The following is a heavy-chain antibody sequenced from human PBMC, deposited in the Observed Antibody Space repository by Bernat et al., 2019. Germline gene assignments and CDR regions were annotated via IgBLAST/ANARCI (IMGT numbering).Heavy chain of an antibody. J-gene: IGHJ4*02. CDR2: IRSKAYGGTT. V-gene: IGHV3-49*03. CDR3: TRARRLGYDILTGYYPHFDY. CDR1: GFTFGDYA. D-gene: IGHD3-9*01. Sequence: EVQLVESGGGLVQPGRSLRLSCTASGFTFGDYAMSWFRQAPGKGREWGGGIRSKAYGGTTEYAASVKGRFTISRDDSKSIAYLQMNSLKTEDTAVYYCTRARRLGYDILTGYYPHFDYWGQGTLVTVSS.